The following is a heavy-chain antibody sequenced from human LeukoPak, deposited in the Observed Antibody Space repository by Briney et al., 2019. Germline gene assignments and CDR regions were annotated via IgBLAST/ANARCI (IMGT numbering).Heavy chain of an antibody. D-gene: IGHD2-2*01. J-gene: IGHJ4*02. CDR3: ASSQIVVVPAASFDY. CDR1: GFTFSSYA. Sequence: PGGSLRLSCAASGFTFSSYAMSWVRQAPGKGLEWVSAISGSGGSTYYADSVKGRFTISRDNSKNTLYLQMNSLRAEDTAVYYCASSQIVVVPAASFDYWGQGTLVTASS. CDR2: ISGSGGST. V-gene: IGHV3-23*01.